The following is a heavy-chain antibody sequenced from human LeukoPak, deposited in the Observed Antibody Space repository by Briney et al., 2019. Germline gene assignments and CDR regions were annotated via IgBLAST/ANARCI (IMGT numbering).Heavy chain of an antibody. CDR1: GFTFSHFW. D-gene: IGHD4/OR15-4a*01. V-gene: IGHV3-74*01. CDR3: ARGRAAANYRWFDP. J-gene: IGHJ5*02. Sequence: GGSLRLSCAASGFTFSHFWMHWVRHVPGKGLVWVSRISNDGSRTAYADSVKGRFTISRDNAKNTVYLQMNSLRAEDTAIYYCARGRAAANYRWFDPWGQGTLVTVSS. CDR2: ISNDGSRT.